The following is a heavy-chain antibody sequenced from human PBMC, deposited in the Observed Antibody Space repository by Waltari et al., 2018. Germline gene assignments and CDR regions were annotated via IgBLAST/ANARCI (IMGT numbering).Heavy chain of an antibody. J-gene: IGHJ4*02. D-gene: IGHD2-21*01. Sequence: QVQLQESGPGLVKPSEALSLTCTVSGDSMTNYYWPWIRRPPGRGLEWFGFIYSSGSTNYNSSRKARVTMSLDMSQSQFSLHLSSMTAADAAIYYCARSVQTQPFLFDYWGQGTVVRVSS. CDR1: GDSMTNYY. V-gene: IGHV4-59*01. CDR3: ARSVQTQPFLFDY. CDR2: IYSSGST.